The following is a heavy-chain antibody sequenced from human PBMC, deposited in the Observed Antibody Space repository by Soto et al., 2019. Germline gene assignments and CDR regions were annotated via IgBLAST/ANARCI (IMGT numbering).Heavy chain of an antibody. Sequence: QVQLHESGPGLVTPSGTLYLTCAVSSGSINRDNWWTWVRQPPGKGLEWIGEIFDGGLINYEPSFKGRVTLSVDRTNSQCSLWLTSVTAADTAVYYRARQTYSYSWHYWGQGALVTVSS. CDR2: IFDGGLI. D-gene: IGHD5-18*01. CDR3: ARQTYSYSWHY. J-gene: IGHJ4*02. V-gene: IGHV4-4*02. CDR1: SGSINRDNW.